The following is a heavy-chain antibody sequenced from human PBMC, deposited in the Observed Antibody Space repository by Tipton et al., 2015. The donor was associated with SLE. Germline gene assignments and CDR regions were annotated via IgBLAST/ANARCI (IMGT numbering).Heavy chain of an antibody. J-gene: IGHJ4*02. Sequence: SLRLSCAASGFTFSNYNMNWVRQAPGKGLEWVSSISRSGTYIYHADSVKGRLTISRDNAKNSLYLQMNSLRVEDTAIYYCARDRGAEFDYWGQGTLVTVSS. CDR1: GFTFSNYN. CDR2: ISRSGTYI. D-gene: IGHD3-10*01. V-gene: IGHV3-21*03. CDR3: ARDRGAEFDY.